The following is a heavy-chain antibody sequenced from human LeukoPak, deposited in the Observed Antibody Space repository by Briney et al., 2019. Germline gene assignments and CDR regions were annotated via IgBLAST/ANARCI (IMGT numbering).Heavy chain of an antibody. J-gene: IGHJ2*01. Sequence: PSETLSLICTVSGGSISSSSYLWGWFRPPRAKGLEWIESILYSGSTYYTPSLKSRVTISVDTSKNQIALKLSSVTAADTAVYYCARHGPISSWYSSPHWYFDLWGRGTLVTVSS. CDR1: GGSISSSSYL. V-gene: IGHV4-39*01. D-gene: IGHD6-13*01. CDR2: ILYSGST. CDR3: ARHGPISSWYSSPHWYFDL.